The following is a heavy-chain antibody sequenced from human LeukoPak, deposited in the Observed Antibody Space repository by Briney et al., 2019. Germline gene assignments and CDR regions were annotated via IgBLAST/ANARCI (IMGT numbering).Heavy chain of an antibody. CDR1: GDSISSSHYD. Sequence: SETLSLTCTVSGDSISSSHYDWVWVRQPPGKGLDWIGSINYSGTTYYNSSLKSRVIISVDTSRNQFSLKVNSVTAADTAVYYCARLSTAVAGTLFVYWGQRSLVTVSS. CDR2: INYSGTT. J-gene: IGHJ4*02. CDR3: ARLSTAVAGTLFVY. V-gene: IGHV4-39*07. D-gene: IGHD6-19*01.